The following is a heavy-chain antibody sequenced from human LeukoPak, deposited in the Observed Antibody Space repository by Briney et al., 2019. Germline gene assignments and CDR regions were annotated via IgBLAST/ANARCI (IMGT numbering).Heavy chain of an antibody. J-gene: IGHJ5*02. CDR3: ARHRQYSSSWYESWFDP. V-gene: IGHV4-39*01. CDR2: IYYSGST. CDR1: GGSISSSSYY. Sequence: PSETLSLTCTVSGGSISSSSYYWGWIRQPPGKGLEWIGSIYYSGSTYYNPSLKSRVTISVDTSKNQFSLKLSSVTAADTAVYYCARHRQYSSSWYESWFDPWGQGTLVTVSS. D-gene: IGHD6-13*01.